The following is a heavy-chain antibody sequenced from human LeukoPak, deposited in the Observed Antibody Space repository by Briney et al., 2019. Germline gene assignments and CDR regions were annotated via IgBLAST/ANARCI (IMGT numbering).Heavy chain of an antibody. CDR1: GFTFSNFA. CDR3: AKDHLYPSWNWYFDL. CDR2: ISHDGSRI. J-gene: IGHJ2*01. Sequence: QAGGSLRLSCAASGFTFSNFAMHWVRQAPGKGLERVAVISHDGSRIYYADSVKGRFTISRDNSKNLLSLQMNSLRAEDTALYYCAKDHLYPSWNWYFDLSGRGTLVTVSS. V-gene: IGHV3-30*04. D-gene: IGHD2-2*01.